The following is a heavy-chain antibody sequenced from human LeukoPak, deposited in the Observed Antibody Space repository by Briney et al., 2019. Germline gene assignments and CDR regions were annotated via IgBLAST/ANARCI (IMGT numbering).Heavy chain of an antibody. CDR1: GFTFRSYD. Sequence: GGSLRLSCAASGFTFRSYDMHWVRQAPGKGLQWVAVISYDGSNKYHTDSVKGRFTISRDNSKNTLYLQMNSLRAEDTAVYYCARDRGYTQDYWGQGTLVTVSS. CDR2: ISYDGSNK. J-gene: IGHJ4*02. V-gene: IGHV3-30*03. D-gene: IGHD5-12*01. CDR3: ARDRGYTQDY.